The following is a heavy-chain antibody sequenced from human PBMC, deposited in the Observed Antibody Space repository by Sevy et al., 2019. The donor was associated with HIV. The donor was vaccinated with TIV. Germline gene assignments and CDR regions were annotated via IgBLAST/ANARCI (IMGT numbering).Heavy chain of an antibody. V-gene: IGHV3-7*01. D-gene: IGHD3-3*01. Sequence: GRSLRLSCAASGFTFSSYWMSWVRQAPGKGLEWVADIKKDGSVKLYADAVKGRFTISRDNAENSVALQMKSLRAEDTAVYFCARWRGAQSEFDYWGQGTRVTVSS. CDR2: IKKDGSVK. CDR1: GFTFSSYW. CDR3: ARWRGAQSEFDY. J-gene: IGHJ4*02.